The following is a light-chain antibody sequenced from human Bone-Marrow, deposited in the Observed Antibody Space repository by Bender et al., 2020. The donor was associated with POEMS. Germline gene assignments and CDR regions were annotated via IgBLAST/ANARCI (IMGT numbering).Light chain of an antibody. CDR1: SSDFGIYDH. CDR2: DVT. J-gene: IGLJ3*02. Sequence: QSSLTQPASVSGSPGQSITISCTGTSSDFGIYDHVSWYQQHPGKAPKLMIHDVTNRPSGISNRFSGSKSGNTASLTISGLQPEDEADYYCCLSAGSDIWVFGGGTKLTVL. V-gene: IGLV2-14*03. CDR3: CLSAGSDIWV.